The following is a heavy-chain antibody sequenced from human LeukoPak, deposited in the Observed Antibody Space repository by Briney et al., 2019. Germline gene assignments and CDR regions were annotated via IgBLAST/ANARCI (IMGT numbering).Heavy chain of an antibody. CDR3: VRDGDDFNFDY. V-gene: IGHV3-74*01. CDR2: VIRDGSFT. J-gene: IGHJ4*02. CDR1: GFTFRSYW. D-gene: IGHD5-24*01. Sequence: PGGSLRLSCAASGFTFRSYWMHWVRQAPGKGLEWGSRVIRDGSFTNYADSVKGRFPIPRDNAKNPLYLQMSSLRAEDTVVYFCVRDGDDFNFDYWGQGSLVTVSS.